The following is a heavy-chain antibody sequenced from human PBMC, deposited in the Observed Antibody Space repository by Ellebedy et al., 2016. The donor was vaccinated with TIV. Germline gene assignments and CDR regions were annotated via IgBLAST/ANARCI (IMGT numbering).Heavy chain of an antibody. CDR1: GGSFSGYY. V-gene: IGHV4-34*01. CDR2: INNGGSG. CDR3: AMHFSRAFNP. Sequence: GSLRLXCAVYGGSFSGYYWSWIRQPPGKGLEWIGEINNGGSGTYNPSLKSRVTISVDTSKTQFSLKLTSVTAADTAVYYCAMHFSRAFNPWGQGTLVTVSS. J-gene: IGHJ5*02.